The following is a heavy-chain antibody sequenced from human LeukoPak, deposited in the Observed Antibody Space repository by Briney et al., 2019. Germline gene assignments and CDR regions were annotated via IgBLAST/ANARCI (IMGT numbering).Heavy chain of an antibody. CDR2: IYYNGST. D-gene: IGHD2-2*02. V-gene: IGHV4-59*08. CDR1: GGSISSYY. Sequence: PSETLSLTCTVSGGSISSYYWSWIRQPPGKGLEWIGYIYYNGSTNYTPSLKSRVTISADTSRNQFSLNLSSVTAADTAVYYCYTTSGGRPHWGQGTLVTVSS. J-gene: IGHJ4*02. CDR3: YTTSGGRPH.